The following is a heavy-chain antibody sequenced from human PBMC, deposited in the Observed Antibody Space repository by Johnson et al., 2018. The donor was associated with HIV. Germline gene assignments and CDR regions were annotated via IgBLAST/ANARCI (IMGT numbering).Heavy chain of an antibody. V-gene: IGHV3-7*05. CDR3: AREKPRLVQGVLDAFDI. D-gene: IGHD3-10*01. CDR2: INQDGSEK. Sequence: VQLVESGGGVARPGGSLRLSCAASGFPFSSYGMHWVRQAPGKGLEWVANINQDGSEKYYVDSVKGRFTISRDNAKKSLFLLMNSMRAEDTAVYYCAREKPRLVQGVLDAFDIWGQGTMVTVSS. J-gene: IGHJ3*02. CDR1: GFPFSSYG.